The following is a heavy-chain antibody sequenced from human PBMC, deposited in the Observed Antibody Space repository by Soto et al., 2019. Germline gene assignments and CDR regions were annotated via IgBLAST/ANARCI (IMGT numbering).Heavy chain of an antibody. CDR2: INPNSGGT. D-gene: IGHD5-18*01. Sequence: ASVKVSCKASGYTFTGYYMHWVRQAPGQGLEWMGWINPNSGGTNYAQKFQGWVTMTRDTSISTAYMELSRLRSDDTAVYYCARVAGYSYGPGRYYYGMDVWGQGTTVTVSS. J-gene: IGHJ6*02. V-gene: IGHV1-2*04. CDR1: GYTFTGYY. CDR3: ARVAGYSYGPGRYYYGMDV.